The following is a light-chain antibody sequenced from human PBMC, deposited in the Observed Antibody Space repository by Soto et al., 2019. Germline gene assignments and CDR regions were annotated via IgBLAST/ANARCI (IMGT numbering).Light chain of an antibody. CDR1: QSVSSY. V-gene: IGKV3-20*01. Sequence: EIVLTQSPATLSLSPGERATLSCMASQSVSSYLAWYQQKPGQAPRLLVYGASSRATGIPDRFSGSGSGTDFTLTISRLEPEDFAVYYCQQYGSSRWTFGQGTKVDI. CDR2: GAS. CDR3: QQYGSSRWT. J-gene: IGKJ1*01.